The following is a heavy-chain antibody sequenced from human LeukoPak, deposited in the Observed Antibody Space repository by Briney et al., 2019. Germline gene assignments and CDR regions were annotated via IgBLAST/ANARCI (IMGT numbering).Heavy chain of an antibody. V-gene: IGHV3-7*01. CDR3: AREEDGSGSYYNANYYYGMDV. D-gene: IGHD3-10*01. CDR1: GFTFGSYW. Sequence: GGSLRLSCAASGFTFGSYWMSWVRQGPGKGLEWVANIKQDGSEKYYVDSVKGRFTISRDNAKNSLYLQMNSLRAEDTAVYYCAREEDGSGSYYNANYYYGMDVWGQGTTVTVSS. CDR2: IKQDGSEK. J-gene: IGHJ6*02.